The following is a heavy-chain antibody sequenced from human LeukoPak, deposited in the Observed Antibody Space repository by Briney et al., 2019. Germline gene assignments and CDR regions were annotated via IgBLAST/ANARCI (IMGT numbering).Heavy chain of an antibody. V-gene: IGHV3-53*01. CDR3: AKDLSYCSSTSCYRGPFDY. J-gene: IGHJ4*02. CDR1: GFTVSSNY. D-gene: IGHD2-2*02. CDR2: IYSGGST. Sequence: QPGGSLRLSCAASGFTVSSNYMSWVRQAPGRGLEWVSVIYSGGSTYYADSVKGRFTISRDNSKNTLYLQMNSLRAEDTAVYYCAKDLSYCSSTSCYRGPFDYWGQGTLVTVSS.